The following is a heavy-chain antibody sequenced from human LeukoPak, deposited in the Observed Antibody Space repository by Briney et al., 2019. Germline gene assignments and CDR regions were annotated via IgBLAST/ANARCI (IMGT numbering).Heavy chain of an antibody. D-gene: IGHD3-22*01. CDR1: GGSISSHY. CDR3: ARQGYYYDSSGYYAFDY. CDR2: IYTSGST. J-gene: IGHJ4*02. Sequence: SETLSLTCTVSGGSISSHYWSWIRQPAGKGLEWIGRIYTSGSTNYNPSLKSRVTMSVDTSKNQFSLKLSSVTAADTAVYYCARQGYYYDSSGYYAFDYWGQGTLVTVSS. V-gene: IGHV4-4*07.